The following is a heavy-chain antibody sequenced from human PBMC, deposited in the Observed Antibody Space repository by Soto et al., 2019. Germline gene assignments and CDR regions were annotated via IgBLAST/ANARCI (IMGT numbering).Heavy chain of an antibody. V-gene: IGHV4-59*01. CDR1: GGSISSYY. D-gene: IGHD1-7*01. Sequence: QVQLQESRPGLVKPSETLSLTCTVSGGSISSYYWSWIRQPPGKGLEWIGYIYYSGSTNYNPSLKILVTIAEDTSKVQFSLKLSSVTAADTAVYYWAGKGYNWNYGWFDPWGQGTLVTVSS. CDR2: IYYSGST. J-gene: IGHJ5*02. CDR3: AGKGYNWNYGWFDP.